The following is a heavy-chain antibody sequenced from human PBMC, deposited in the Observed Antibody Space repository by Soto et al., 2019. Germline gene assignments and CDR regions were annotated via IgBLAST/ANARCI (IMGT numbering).Heavy chain of an antibody. J-gene: IGHJ6*02. Sequence: SVKVSCKASGGTFSSYAISWVRQAPGQGLEWMGGIIPIFGTANYAQKFQGRVTITADESTSTAYMELSSLRSEDTAVYYCARDLRGRAAIFGVVINNYYYYYGMDVWGQGTTVTVSS. CDR2: IIPIFGTA. V-gene: IGHV1-69*13. D-gene: IGHD3-3*01. CDR1: GGTFSSYA. CDR3: ARDLRGRAAIFGVVINNYYYYYGMDV.